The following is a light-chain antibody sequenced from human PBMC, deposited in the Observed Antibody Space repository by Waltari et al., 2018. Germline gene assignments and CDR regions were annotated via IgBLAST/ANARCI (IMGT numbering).Light chain of an antibody. CDR1: SIDVGGYNS. V-gene: IGLV2-14*01. CDR3: SSQSSNNVVL. J-gene: IGLJ2*01. Sequence: QSALTQPAPVPGSPGQSVTTFCTGTSIDVGGYNSVSWYQEHPGQAPRVIIYDVSDRPSGVSDRFSGSKSGNTASLTISGLQAEDEADYYCSSQSSNNVVLFGGGTKLTVL. CDR2: DVS.